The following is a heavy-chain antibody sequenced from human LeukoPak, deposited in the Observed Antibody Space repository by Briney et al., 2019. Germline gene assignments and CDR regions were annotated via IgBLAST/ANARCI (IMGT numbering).Heavy chain of an antibody. Sequence: PGGSLRLSCAAAGFTFNKAWMGWVRQAPGRGLEWVGRIKRKTDECTTDYAQPVKGRFTISRDDSKNTLYLQMNSLKTEDTAVYYCGDSPGHTKGYWGQGTLVTVSS. CDR3: GDSPGHTKGY. V-gene: IGHV3-15*01. CDR2: IKRKTDECTT. J-gene: IGHJ4*02. D-gene: IGHD6-13*01. CDR1: GFTFNKAW.